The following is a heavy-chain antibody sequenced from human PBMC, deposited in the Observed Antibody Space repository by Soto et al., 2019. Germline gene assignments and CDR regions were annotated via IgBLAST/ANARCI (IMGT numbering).Heavy chain of an antibody. CDR1: GGSISSSNW. CDR2: IYHSGST. V-gene: IGHV4-4*02. J-gene: IGHJ6*02. D-gene: IGHD4-17*01. CDR3: ATRGGDYDGAPNYYGMDV. Sequence: QVQLQESGPGLVKPSGTLSLTCAVSGGSISSSNWWSWVRQPPGKGLEWIGEIYHSGSTNYNPSLKSRVTISVDKSKNQFSLKLSSVTAADTAVYYCATRGGDYDGAPNYYGMDVWGQGTTVTVSS.